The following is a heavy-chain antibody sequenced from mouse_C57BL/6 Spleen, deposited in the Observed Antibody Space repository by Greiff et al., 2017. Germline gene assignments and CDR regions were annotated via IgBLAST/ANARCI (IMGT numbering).Heavy chain of an antibody. Sequence: VQLQQSGPELVKPGASVKMSCKASGYTFTDYNMHWVKQSHGKSLEWIGYINPNNGGTSYNQKFKGKATLTVNKSSSTAYMELRSLTSEDSAVYYCARGYYYGSSLFAYWGQGTLVTVSA. CDR1: GYTFTDYN. CDR3: ARGYYYGSSLFAY. V-gene: IGHV1-22*01. J-gene: IGHJ3*01. CDR2: INPNNGGT. D-gene: IGHD1-1*01.